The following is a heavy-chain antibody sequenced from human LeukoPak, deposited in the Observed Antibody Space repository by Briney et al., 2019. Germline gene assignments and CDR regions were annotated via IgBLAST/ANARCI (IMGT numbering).Heavy chain of an antibody. CDR3: ARGSEGYCSGGGCYYGMDV. D-gene: IGHD2-15*01. CDR2: ISSSSSYI. CDR1: GFTFSSYT. Sequence: PGGSLRLSCAASGFTFSSYTTNWVRQAPGKGLEWVSYISSSSSYIYYAVSVKGRFTISRDNAENSLYLQMNSLRAEDTAVYYCARGSEGYCSGGGCYYGMDVWGQGTTVTVSS. J-gene: IGHJ6*01. V-gene: IGHV3-21*01.